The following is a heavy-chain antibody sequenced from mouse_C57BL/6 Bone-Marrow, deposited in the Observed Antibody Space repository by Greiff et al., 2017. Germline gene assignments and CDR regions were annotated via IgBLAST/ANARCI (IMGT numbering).Heavy chain of an antibody. D-gene: IGHD4-1*01. V-gene: IGHV1-82*01. J-gene: IGHJ2*01. CDR1: GYAFSSSW. Sequence: QVQLQQSGPELVKPGASVKISCKASGYAFSSSWMNWVKQRPGKGLEWIGRIYPGDGDTTYNGKFKGKATLTADKSSSTAYMQLSSLTSEDSAVYFCASLTGGYWGQGTTLTVSS. CDR3: ASLTGGY. CDR2: IYPGDGDT.